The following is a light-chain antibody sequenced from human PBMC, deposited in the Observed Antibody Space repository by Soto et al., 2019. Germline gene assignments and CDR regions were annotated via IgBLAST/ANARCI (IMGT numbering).Light chain of an antibody. Sequence: EIVMTQTPLSLSVTPGQSASISCRSSQTLLHSNGKSYLYWYLQKAGQAPQLLIYEVSKRFSGVPDRFRGSGAGTDFTLKISRVEAEDVGVYYCLQSLHFPLTFGGGTKVEIK. V-gene: IGKV2D-29*01. CDR2: EVS. J-gene: IGKJ4*01. CDR3: LQSLHFPLT. CDR1: QTLLHSNGKSY.